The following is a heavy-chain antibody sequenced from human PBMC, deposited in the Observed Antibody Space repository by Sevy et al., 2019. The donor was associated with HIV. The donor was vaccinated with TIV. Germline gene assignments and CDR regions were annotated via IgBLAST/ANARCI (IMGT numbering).Heavy chain of an antibody. CDR1: GFSLSTSGVG. CDR2: IYWDDDK. V-gene: IGHV2-5*02. CDR3: VHIEYQPPRSHFFDY. Sequence: SGPTLVNPTQTLTLTCTFSGFSLSTSGVGVGWIRQPPGKSLEWLGLIYWDDDKRYSPSLKSRLTITQDTPKNQVLLTMNNMDPVDTATYYCVHIEYQPPRSHFFDYWGQGTLVPVSS. J-gene: IGHJ4*02. D-gene: IGHD2-2*01.